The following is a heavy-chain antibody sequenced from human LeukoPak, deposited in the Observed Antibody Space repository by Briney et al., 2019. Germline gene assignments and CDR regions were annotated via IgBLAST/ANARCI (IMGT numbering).Heavy chain of an antibody. D-gene: IGHD6-13*01. CDR2: IYTSGST. J-gene: IGHJ4*02. CDR3: ASSSSWTKPFDY. CDR1: GGSISSYY. Sequence: SETLSLTYTVSGGSISSYYWSWIRQPAGKGLEWIGRIYTSGSTNYNPSLKSRVTMSVDTSKNQFSLKLSSVTAADTAVYYCASSSSWTKPFDYWGQGTLVTVSS. V-gene: IGHV4-4*07.